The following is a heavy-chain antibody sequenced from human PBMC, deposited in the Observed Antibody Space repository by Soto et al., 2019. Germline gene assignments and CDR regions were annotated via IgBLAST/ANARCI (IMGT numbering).Heavy chain of an antibody. V-gene: IGHV4-30-4*01. CDR2: IYYSGST. J-gene: IGHJ4*02. CDR1: GGSISSGDYY. CDR3: AREFEYGGNFEY. Sequence: SETLSLTCTVSGGSISSGDYYWSWIRQPPGKGLEWIGYIYYSGSTYYNPSLKSRVTISVDTSKNQFSLKLSSVTAADTAVYYCAREFEYGGNFEYWGQGTVLTVSS. D-gene: IGHD2-15*01.